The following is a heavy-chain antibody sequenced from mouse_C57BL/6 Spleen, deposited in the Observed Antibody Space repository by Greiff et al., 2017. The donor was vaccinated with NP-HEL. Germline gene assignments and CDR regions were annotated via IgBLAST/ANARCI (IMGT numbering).Heavy chain of an antibody. CDR3: GRDYKAY. J-gene: IGHJ3*01. CDR1: GFTFSDYG. CDR2: ISSGSSTI. Sequence: DVQLVESGGGLVKPGGSLKLSCAASGFTFSDYGMHWVRQAPEQGLEWVAYISSGSSTIYYADTVKGRFTLSRDNSKNTMFLQMASLRAEDTAMYYCGRDYKAYWGQGTLVTVSA. V-gene: IGHV5-17*01. D-gene: IGHD2-12*01.